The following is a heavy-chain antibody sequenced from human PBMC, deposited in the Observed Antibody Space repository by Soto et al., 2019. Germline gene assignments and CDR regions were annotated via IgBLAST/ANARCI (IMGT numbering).Heavy chain of an antibody. J-gene: IGHJ5*02. Sequence: SETLSLTCTVSGASVSSGAYYWGWVRQRLGRGLEWIGYIYESGYTYYNTSLKSRLTISPDRSNNQFSLGLTSVTAADTAVYYCVRALRHTAMVYPWFDPWGQGTLVTVSS. CDR1: GASVSSGAYY. D-gene: IGHD5-18*01. CDR2: IYESGYT. CDR3: VRALRHTAMVYPWFDP. V-gene: IGHV4-31*03.